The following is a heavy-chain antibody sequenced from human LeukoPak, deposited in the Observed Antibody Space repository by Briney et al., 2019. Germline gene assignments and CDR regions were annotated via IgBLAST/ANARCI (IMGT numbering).Heavy chain of an antibody. J-gene: IGHJ3*02. Sequence: GGSLRLSCAASGFTVSSNYMSWVRQAPGKGLEWVSVIYSGGSTYYADSVKGRFTISRDNSKNTLYLQMNSLRAEDTAVYYCAKVPTGANFGIFVIGAKGTMVTFFS. D-gene: IGHD4/OR15-4a*01. CDR1: GFTVSSNY. CDR2: IYSGGST. V-gene: IGHV3-66*01. CDR3: AKVPTGANFGIFVI.